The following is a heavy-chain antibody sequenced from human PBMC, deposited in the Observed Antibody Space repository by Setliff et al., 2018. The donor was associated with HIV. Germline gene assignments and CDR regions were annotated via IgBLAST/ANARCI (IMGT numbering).Heavy chain of an antibody. D-gene: IGHD3-9*01. CDR2: INPNSGDT. Sequence: ASVKVSCKASGYTFTGYFIHWARQAPGQGLEWVGRINPNSGDTNFAQRFQGRITMTRDTSISTAYLDLNRLRSDDTAVYYCAREYDVLTGYYISAFDIWGQGTMVTVSS. J-gene: IGHJ3*02. V-gene: IGHV1-2*06. CDR3: AREYDVLTGYYISAFDI. CDR1: GYTFTGYF.